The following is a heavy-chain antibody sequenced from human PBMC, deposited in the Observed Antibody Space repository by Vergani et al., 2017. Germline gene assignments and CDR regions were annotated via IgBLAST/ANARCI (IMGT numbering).Heavy chain of an antibody. Sequence: EVQLVESGGGLVQPGGSLRVSCAASGFTFSSYWMSWVHQAPGKGLEWVAHIKQDGSEKYYVDSVKGRFTISRDNAENSVYLEMNSLRVEDTAVYYCATMGGATFNRPYNWFDPRGQGTLVTVSS. CDR3: ATMGGATFNRPYNWFDP. V-gene: IGHV3-7*01. CDR1: GFTFSSYW. D-gene: IGHD1-26*01. CDR2: IKQDGSEK. J-gene: IGHJ5*02.